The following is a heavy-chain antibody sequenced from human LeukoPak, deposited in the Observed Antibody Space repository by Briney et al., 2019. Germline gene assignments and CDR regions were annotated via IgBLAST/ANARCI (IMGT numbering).Heavy chain of an antibody. CDR3: AKDLVEISMVGYFDY. Sequence: GGSLRLSCTASGFTFSSYSMNWVRQAPGKGLEWDASISGSGSYTYYADSVKGRFTISRDNAKNSLFLQMNNLRAEDTAVYYCAKDLVEISMVGYFDYWGQGTLVSVSS. V-gene: IGHV3-21*01. CDR1: GFTFSSYS. D-gene: IGHD5-12*01. CDR2: ISGSGSYT. J-gene: IGHJ4*02.